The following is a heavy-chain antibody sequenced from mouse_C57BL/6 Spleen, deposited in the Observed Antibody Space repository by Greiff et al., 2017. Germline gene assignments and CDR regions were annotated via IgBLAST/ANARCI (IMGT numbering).Heavy chain of an antibody. D-gene: IGHD2-4*01. CDR3: ASQGDYERVCDY. CDR1: GFTFSSYG. CDR2: ISSGGSYT. Sequence: EVKLMESGGDLVKPGGSLKLSCAASGFTFSSYGMSWVRQTPDKRLEWVATISSGGSYTYYPDSVKGRFTISRDNATNTLYLQMSSLTSEDTAMYYGASQGDYERVCDYWGRGTALTVSS. J-gene: IGHJ2*01. V-gene: IGHV5-6*01.